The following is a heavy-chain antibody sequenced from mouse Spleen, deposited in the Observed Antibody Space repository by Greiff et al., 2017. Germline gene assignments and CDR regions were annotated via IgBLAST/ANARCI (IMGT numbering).Heavy chain of an antibody. CDR1: GFTFSSYA. V-gene: IGHV5-9*04. Sequence: EVNLAESGGGLVKLGGSLKLSCAASGFTFSSYAMSWVRQTPEKRLEWVATISSGGGNTYYPDSVKGRFTISRDNAKNTLYLQMSSLKSEDTAMYYCARRSITTVVDYWGQGTTLTVSS. J-gene: IGHJ2*01. CDR3: ARRSITTVVDY. CDR2: ISSGGGNT. D-gene: IGHD1-1*01.